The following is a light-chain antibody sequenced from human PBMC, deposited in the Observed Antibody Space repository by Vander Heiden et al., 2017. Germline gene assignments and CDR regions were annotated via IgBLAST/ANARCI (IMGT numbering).Light chain of an antibody. CDR2: DLN. J-gene: IGLJ3*02. Sequence: QSALTQPRSVSGSPGQSAANSCSGTSTDVEYYKFVSWYQQYPGKAPKLLIYDLNNRPSGVPDRFSGSKSGDTASLIIAGLQSDDEGEYYCCSYANFPVTFGGGTKLTVL. V-gene: IGLV2-11*01. CDR3: CSYANFPVT. CDR1: STDVEYYKF.